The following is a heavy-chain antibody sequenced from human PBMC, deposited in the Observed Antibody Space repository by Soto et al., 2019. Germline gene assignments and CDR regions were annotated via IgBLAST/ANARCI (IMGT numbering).Heavy chain of an antibody. V-gene: IGHV1-8*01. CDR1: GYTFTSYE. Sequence: ASVKVSCKASGYTFTSYEINWVRQATGQGLEWMGWMNPNSGNSGYAQKFQGRVTLTRSTSISTAYLELRSLRSEDTAVYYCARGAVWRYSSSWYYFDYWGQGTLVTISS. CDR3: ARGAVWRYSSSWYYFDY. CDR2: MNPNSGNS. D-gene: IGHD6-13*01. J-gene: IGHJ4*02.